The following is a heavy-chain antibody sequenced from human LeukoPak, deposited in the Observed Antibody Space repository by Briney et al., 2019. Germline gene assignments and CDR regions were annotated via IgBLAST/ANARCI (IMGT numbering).Heavy chain of an antibody. CDR2: INSSSSYI. CDR1: GFTFSSYS. CDR3: ARRSYGFVDY. J-gene: IGHJ4*02. V-gene: IGHV3-21*01. Sequence: GGSLRLSCAASGFTFSSYSMNWVRQPPGKGLEWVSSINSSSSYIYNAVTVKGRFTTSRDNAKNSLYLQMNSLGAEDTAVYSCARRSYGFVDYWGQGTLVTVSS. D-gene: IGHD5-18*01.